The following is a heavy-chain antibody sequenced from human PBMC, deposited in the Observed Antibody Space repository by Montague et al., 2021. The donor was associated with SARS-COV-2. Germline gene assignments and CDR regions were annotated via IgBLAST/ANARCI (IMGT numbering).Heavy chain of an antibody. CDR1: GGSINNYY. CDR3: ARRGGGEVFARFMYWYFDV. Sequence: SETLSLTSSLSGGSINNYYWGWVRQSPGKGLEWIGYIYYSGSVTTSYNPSLKSRVSISVDTSENQFSLKLTPVTAAGTAVYYCARRGGGEVFARFMYWYFDVWSRGSLVTVSS. CDR2: IYYSGSVTT. V-gene: IGHV4-59*13. D-gene: IGHD2-21*01. J-gene: IGHJ2*01.